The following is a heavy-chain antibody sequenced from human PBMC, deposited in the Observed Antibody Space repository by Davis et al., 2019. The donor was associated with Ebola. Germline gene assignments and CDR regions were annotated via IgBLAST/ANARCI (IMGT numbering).Heavy chain of an antibody. Sequence: GESLKISCAASGFTFSSYAMSWVRQAPGKGLEWVSAISGSGGSTYYADSVKGRFTISRDNSKNTLYLQMNSLRAEDTAVYYCAKTPVLFLEWLNYFDYWGQGTLVTVSS. D-gene: IGHD3-3*01. CDR3: AKTPVLFLEWLNYFDY. CDR1: GFTFSSYA. J-gene: IGHJ4*02. V-gene: IGHV3-23*01. CDR2: ISGSGGST.